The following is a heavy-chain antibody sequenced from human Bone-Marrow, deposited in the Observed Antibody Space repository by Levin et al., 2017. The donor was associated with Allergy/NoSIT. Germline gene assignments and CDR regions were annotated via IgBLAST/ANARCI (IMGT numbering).Heavy chain of an antibody. D-gene: IGHD3-22*01. J-gene: IGHJ4*02. Sequence: PSETLSLTCTVSGGSVSGYYWSWIRQPPGKRLESIGYIYYTGSTNYNPSLKSRVTISLDTSRNQFSLGLTSVTAADTAVYFCARLPYYDNSGYHLLNPPFDFWGQGILVTVSS. CDR1: GGSVSGYY. V-gene: IGHV4-59*08. CDR2: IYYTGST. CDR3: ARLPYYDNSGYHLLNPPFDF.